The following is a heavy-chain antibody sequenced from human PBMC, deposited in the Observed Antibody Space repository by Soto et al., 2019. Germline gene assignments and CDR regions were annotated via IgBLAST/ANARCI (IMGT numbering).Heavy chain of an antibody. V-gene: IGHV3-49*03. CDR2: IRSKAYGGTT. Sequence: GGSLRLSCTASGFTFGDYAMSWFRQAPGKGLEWVGFIRSKAYGGTTEYAASVKGRFTISRDDSKSIAYLQMNSLKTEDTAVYYCTRLQEELHVYYYYYMDVWGKGTTVTVSS. CDR3: TRLQEELHVYYYYYMDV. D-gene: IGHD1-7*01. CDR1: GFTFGDYA. J-gene: IGHJ6*03.